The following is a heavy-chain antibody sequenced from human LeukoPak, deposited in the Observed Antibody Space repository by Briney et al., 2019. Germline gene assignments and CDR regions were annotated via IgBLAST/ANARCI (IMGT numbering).Heavy chain of an antibody. D-gene: IGHD2-15*01. CDR3: TRQPPLYIAGYYYYMDA. CDR1: GYNFASHW. Sequence: GESLKISCKTSGYNFASHWIGWVRQMPGKGLEWMGIIYPDDSETRYSPSFQGQVTISADKSISTAYLQWSSLKASDTAMYYCTRQPPLYIAGYYYYMDAWGKGTRSPSP. CDR2: IYPDDSET. J-gene: IGHJ6*03. V-gene: IGHV5-51*01.